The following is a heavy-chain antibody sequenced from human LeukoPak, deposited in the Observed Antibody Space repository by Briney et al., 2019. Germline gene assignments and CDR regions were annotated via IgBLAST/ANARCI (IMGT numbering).Heavy chain of an antibody. Sequence: ASVKVSCKASGYTFTGNSLHWVRQVPGQGLEWMGWINPNSAGTNYSQKSQGRVTMTRDPSIRTAYMAVSGLRPDDTGVYFCTRGPYLDYWGQGTLVTVSS. J-gene: IGHJ4*02. V-gene: IGHV1-2*02. CDR3: TRGPYLDY. CDR2: INPNSAGT. CDR1: GYTFTGNS.